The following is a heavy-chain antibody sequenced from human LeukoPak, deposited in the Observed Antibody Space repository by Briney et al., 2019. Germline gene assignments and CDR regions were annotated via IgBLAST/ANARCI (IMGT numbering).Heavy chain of an antibody. Sequence: PGGSLRLSCAASGFTFSSYSMNWVRQAPGKGLEWVSYISSSSSTIYYADSVKGRFTISRDNAKNSLYLQMNSLRAEDTAVYYCARGVCSGGSCYVSDDAFDIWGQGTMVTVSS. CDR3: ARGVCSGGSCYVSDDAFDI. CDR1: GFTFSSYS. V-gene: IGHV3-48*01. CDR2: ISSSSSTI. J-gene: IGHJ3*02. D-gene: IGHD2-15*01.